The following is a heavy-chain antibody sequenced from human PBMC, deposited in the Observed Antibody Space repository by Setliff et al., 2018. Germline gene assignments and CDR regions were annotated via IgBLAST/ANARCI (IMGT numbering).Heavy chain of an antibody. V-gene: IGHV4-39*07. CDR3: ARYDSSGYSENYYFDY. J-gene: IGHJ4*02. CDR1: GGSISGTSYS. CDR2: IYYSGNT. Sequence: PSETLSLTCTVSGGSISGTSYSWSWIRQPAGKGLEWIGRIYYSGNTYYSPSLKSRVTMFVDTSKNQFSLMLYSVTAADTAIYYCARYDSSGYSENYYFDYWGQGTLVTVSS. D-gene: IGHD3-22*01.